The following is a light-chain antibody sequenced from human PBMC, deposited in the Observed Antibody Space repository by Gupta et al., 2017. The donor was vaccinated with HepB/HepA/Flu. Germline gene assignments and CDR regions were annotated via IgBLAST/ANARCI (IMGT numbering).Light chain of an antibody. V-gene: IGKV3-15*01. Sequence: ERVMTQPPATLSVSPGERATLSCRASQSVFSNLAWYQQKPGQAPRLLIYGASTRATGIPARFSGSGSGTEFTLTISSLQSEDFAVYYCQQYNNWPRTFGQGTKVEIK. CDR2: GAS. J-gene: IGKJ1*01. CDR3: QQYNNWPRT. CDR1: QSVFSN.